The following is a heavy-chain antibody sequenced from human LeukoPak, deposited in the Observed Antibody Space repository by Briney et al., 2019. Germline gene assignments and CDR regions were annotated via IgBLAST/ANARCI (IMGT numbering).Heavy chain of an antibody. CDR3: ARFGRLLVASYYFDY. V-gene: IGHV3-21*01. J-gene: IGHJ4*02. Sequence: GGSLRLSCAASGFTFSSYSMNWVRQAPGKGLEWVSSISSSSSYIYYADSEKGRFTIPRDNAKNSLYLQMHSLRAEDTAVYYCARFGRLLVASYYFDYWGQGTLVTVSS. CDR1: GFTFSSYS. D-gene: IGHD2-8*02. CDR2: ISSSSSYI.